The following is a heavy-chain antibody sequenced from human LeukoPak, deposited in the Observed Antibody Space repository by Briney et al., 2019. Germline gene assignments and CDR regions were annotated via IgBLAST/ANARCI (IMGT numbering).Heavy chain of an antibody. D-gene: IGHD1-26*01. V-gene: IGHV1-2*02. CDR3: ARVLGGSCHFDY. J-gene: IGHJ4*02. CDR1: GYTFTGYY. Sequence: ASVEVSCKASGYTFTGYYMHWVRQAPGQGLEWMGWINPNSGGTNYAQKFQGRVTMTRDTSISTAYMELSRLRSDDTAVYYCARVLGGSCHFDYWGQGTLVTVSS. CDR2: INPNSGGT.